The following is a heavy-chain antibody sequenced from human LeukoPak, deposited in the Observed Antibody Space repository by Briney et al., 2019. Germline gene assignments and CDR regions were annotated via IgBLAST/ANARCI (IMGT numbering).Heavy chain of an antibody. CDR2: ISSSSSYI. CDR3: ARDALSPYSGYYYYYGMDV. J-gene: IGHJ6*02. CDR1: GFTFSSYS. D-gene: IGHD2-15*01. Sequence: PGGSLRLSCAASGFTFSSYSMNWVRQAPGKGLEWVSSISSSSSYIYYADSVKGRFTISRDNAKNSLYLQMNSLRAEDTAVYYCARDALSPYSGYYYYYGMDVWGQGTTVTVSS. V-gene: IGHV3-21*01.